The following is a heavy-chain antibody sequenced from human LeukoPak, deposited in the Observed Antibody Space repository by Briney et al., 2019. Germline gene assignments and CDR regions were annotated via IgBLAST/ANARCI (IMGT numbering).Heavy chain of an antibody. CDR1: GGSISSSSYY. Sequence: PSETLSLTCTVSGGSISSSSYYWGWIRQPPGKGLEWIGSIYYSGSTYYNPSLKSRVTISVDTSKNQFFLKLSSVTAADTAVYYCARDPVGTIAAAAAGFDYWGQGTLVTVSS. V-gene: IGHV4-39*07. D-gene: IGHD6-13*01. J-gene: IGHJ4*02. CDR3: ARDPVGTIAAAAAGFDY. CDR2: IYYSGST.